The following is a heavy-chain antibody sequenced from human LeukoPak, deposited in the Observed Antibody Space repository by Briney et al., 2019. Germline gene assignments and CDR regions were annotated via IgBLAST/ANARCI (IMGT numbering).Heavy chain of an antibody. V-gene: IGHV3-23*01. D-gene: IGHD2-15*01. CDR3: AKVGCVGTSCFSLTLRAHYYFYYMDV. CDR2: ISHTGAST. CDR1: GFTLSDYA. Sequence: GASLRLSCTASGFTLSDYAMHWVRQAPGKGLEWVASISHTGASTYYADSVKGRFTIARDNAALHLQMSSLRADDSAMYFRAKVGCVGTSCFSLTLRAHYYFYYMDVWGKGPAVTVSS. J-gene: IGHJ6*03.